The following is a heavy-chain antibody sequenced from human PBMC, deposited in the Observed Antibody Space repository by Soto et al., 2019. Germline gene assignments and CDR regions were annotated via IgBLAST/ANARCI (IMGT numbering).Heavy chain of an antibody. CDR1: GFTFSSYG. CDR3: AKCSAAGTYYYYYMDV. CDR2: ISYDGSNK. V-gene: IGHV3-30*18. D-gene: IGHD6-13*01. J-gene: IGHJ6*03. Sequence: GGSLRLSCAASGFTFSSYGMHWVRQAPGKGLEWVAVISYDGSNKYYADSVKGRFTISRDNSKNTLYLQMNSLRAEDTAVYYCAKCSAAGTYYYYYMDVWGKGTTVTVSS.